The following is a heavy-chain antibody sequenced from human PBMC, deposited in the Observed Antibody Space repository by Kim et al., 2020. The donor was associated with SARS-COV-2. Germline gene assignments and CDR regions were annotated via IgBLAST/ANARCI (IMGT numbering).Heavy chain of an antibody. D-gene: IGHD3-10*01. CDR3: ARGWEYYIGSVSPGDY. V-gene: IGHV3-48*04. Sequence: GGSLRLSCAASGFTFSSYSMNWVRQAPGKGLEWVSYISSSSSTIYYADSVMGRFTISRDNARNSLYLQMNSLRAEDTAVYYCARGWEYYIGSVSPGDYWGQRTLVTASS. CDR1: GFTFSSYS. J-gene: IGHJ4*02. CDR2: ISSSSSTI.